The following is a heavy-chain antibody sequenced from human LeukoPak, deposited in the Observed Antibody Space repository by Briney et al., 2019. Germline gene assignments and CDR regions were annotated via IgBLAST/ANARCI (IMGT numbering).Heavy chain of an antibody. CDR2: IYYSGST. Sequence: SETLSLTCTVSGGSISSYYWSWIRQPPGKGREWIGYIYYSGSTNYNASLKSRVTISVDTSKNQFSLKVSSVTAADTAVYYFAKATGGTYYYDSSGYYFDYWGQGTLVTVSS. V-gene: IGHV4-59*08. CDR1: GGSISSYY. D-gene: IGHD3-22*01. CDR3: AKATGGTYYYDSSGYYFDY. J-gene: IGHJ4*02.